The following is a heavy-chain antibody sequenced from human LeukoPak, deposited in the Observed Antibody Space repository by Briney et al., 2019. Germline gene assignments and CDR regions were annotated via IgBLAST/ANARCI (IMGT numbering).Heavy chain of an antibody. Sequence: ASVKVSCKASGYTFIGYYMHWVRQAPGQGLEWMGWINPNSGGANYARKFQGRVTMTRDTSISTVFLEVSRLRSDDTAVYYCARGLGTVTTLNYYVADWGQGTLVTVSS. V-gene: IGHV1-2*02. CDR2: INPNSGGA. CDR1: GYTFIGYY. J-gene: IGHJ4*02. D-gene: IGHD4-17*01. CDR3: ARGLGTVTTLNYYVAD.